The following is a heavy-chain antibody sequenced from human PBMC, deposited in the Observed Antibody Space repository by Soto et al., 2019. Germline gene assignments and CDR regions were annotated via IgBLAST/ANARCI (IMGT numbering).Heavy chain of an antibody. V-gene: IGHV3-48*02. CDR2: ISSSSSTI. Sequence: PGGSLRLSCAASGFTFSSYSMNWVRQAPGKGLEWVSYISSSSSTIYYADSVKGRFTISRDNAKNSLYLQMNSLRDEDTAVYYCARDPSGSGWFAFWFDPWGQGTLVTVSS. D-gene: IGHD6-19*01. J-gene: IGHJ5*02. CDR3: ARDPSGSGWFAFWFDP. CDR1: GFTFSSYS.